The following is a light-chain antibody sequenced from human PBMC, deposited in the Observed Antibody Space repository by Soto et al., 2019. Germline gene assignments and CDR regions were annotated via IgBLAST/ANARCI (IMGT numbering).Light chain of an antibody. V-gene: IGKV3-11*01. CDR2: DAS. Sequence: EIVLTQSPVTLSLSPGERATLSCRASQSVTNSLAWYQQKPGQAPRLLVYDASNRATGIPTRFSGSGSGTDFTLTISNLEPEEFAVHYCQQHISWPLTFGGGTKVEIK. J-gene: IGKJ4*01. CDR3: QQHISWPLT. CDR1: QSVTNS.